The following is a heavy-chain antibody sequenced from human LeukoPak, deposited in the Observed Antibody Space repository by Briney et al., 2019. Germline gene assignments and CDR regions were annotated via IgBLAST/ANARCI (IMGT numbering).Heavy chain of an antibody. D-gene: IGHD3-10*01. V-gene: IGHV3-7*01. Sequence: GGSLRLSCGASGFTFSSYWMSWVRQAPGKGLEWVANIKQDGSEKYYVDYVKGRFTISRDNAKKSLYLQMSSLRAEDTAVYYCARILSGSGSYYKYYFDYWGQGTLVTVSS. CDR3: ARILSGSGSYYKYYFDY. CDR2: IKQDGSEK. CDR1: GFTFSSYW. J-gene: IGHJ4*02.